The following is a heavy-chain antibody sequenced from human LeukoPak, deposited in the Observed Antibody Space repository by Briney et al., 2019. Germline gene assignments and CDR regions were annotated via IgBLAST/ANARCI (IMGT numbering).Heavy chain of an antibody. CDR1: GYSISSGYY. V-gene: IGHV4-38-2*02. J-gene: IGHJ5*02. CDR2: IYESGST. D-gene: IGHD6-6*01. CDR3: ARPTARLGWFDP. Sequence: SETLSLTCTVSGYSISSGYYWGWIRQPPGKGLEWIGSIYESGSTYYNPSLKSRVTISVDTSKNQFSLKLRSVTAADTAVYYCARPTARLGWFDPWGQGTLVTVSS.